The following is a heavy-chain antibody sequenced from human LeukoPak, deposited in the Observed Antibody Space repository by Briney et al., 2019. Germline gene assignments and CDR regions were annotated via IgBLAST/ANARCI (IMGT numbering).Heavy chain of an antibody. CDR1: GYTFTGYY. V-gene: IGHV1-2*02. J-gene: IGHJ3*02. CDR2: INPNSGGT. CDR3: ARSGDILTGYYHDAFDI. D-gene: IGHD3-9*01. Sequence: ASVKVSCKASGYTFTGYYMHWVRQAPGQGLEWMGWINPNSGGTNYAQKFQGRVTMTRDTSISTAYMELSRLRSDDTAVYYCARSGDILTGYYHDAFDIWGQGTMVTVSS.